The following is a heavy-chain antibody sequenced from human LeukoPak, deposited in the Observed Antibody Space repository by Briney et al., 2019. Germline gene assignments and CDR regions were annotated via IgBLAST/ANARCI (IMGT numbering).Heavy chain of an antibody. Sequence: GGSLRLSCAVSGFTFSSYEMNWVSQAPGKGLEWVSYISSSGSTIYYADSVKGRFTISRDNAKNSLYLQMNSLRAEDTAVYYCARGAPSGGDWSPYGMDVWGQGTTVTVSS. V-gene: IGHV3-48*03. J-gene: IGHJ6*02. CDR3: ARGAPSGGDWSPYGMDV. D-gene: IGHD2-21*02. CDR2: ISSSGSTI. CDR1: GFTFSSYE.